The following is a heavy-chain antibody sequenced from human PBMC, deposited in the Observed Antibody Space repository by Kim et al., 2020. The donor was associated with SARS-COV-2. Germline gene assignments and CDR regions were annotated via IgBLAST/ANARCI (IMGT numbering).Heavy chain of an antibody. J-gene: IGHJ4*02. CDR1: GGSISSSSYY. D-gene: IGHD6-13*01. Sequence: SETLSLTCTVSGGSISSSSYYWGWIRQPPGKGLEWIGSIYYSGSTYYNPSLKSRVTISVDTSKNQFSLKLSSVTAADTAVYYCARHGISSWVLFDYWGQGTLVTVSS. CDR2: IYYSGST. V-gene: IGHV4-39*01. CDR3: ARHGISSWVLFDY.